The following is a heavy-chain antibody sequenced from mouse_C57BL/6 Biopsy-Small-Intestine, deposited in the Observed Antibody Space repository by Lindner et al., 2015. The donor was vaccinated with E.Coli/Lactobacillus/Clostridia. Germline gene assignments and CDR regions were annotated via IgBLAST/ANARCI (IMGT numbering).Heavy chain of an antibody. Sequence: VQLQESGPDLVKPGTSVKISCKASGYSFTSYYMNWVKQSPEKSLEWIGEINPRTGGVTYNQKFRAKATMTVDTSSSTAYLQLRSLTSEDSAVCFCARYYYASSYFDYWGQGTTLTVSS. CDR2: INPRTGGV. CDR1: GYSFTSYY. J-gene: IGHJ2*01. D-gene: IGHD1-1*01. V-gene: IGHV1-42*01. CDR3: ARYYYASSYFDY.